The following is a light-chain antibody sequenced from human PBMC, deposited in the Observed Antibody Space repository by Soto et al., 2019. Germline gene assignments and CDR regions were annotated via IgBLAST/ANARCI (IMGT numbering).Light chain of an antibody. CDR2: ETS. Sequence: EIMSTQCPGTLSLSPGERATLSCRASQSVDSSYFAWYQQRPGQAPRLLIYETSTRATGIPDRFSGSGSGTDFTLTISRLEPEDFAVYYCQQYGSSPHTFGQGSKVDI. CDR1: QSVDSSY. V-gene: IGKV3-20*01. CDR3: QQYGSSPHT. J-gene: IGKJ1*01.